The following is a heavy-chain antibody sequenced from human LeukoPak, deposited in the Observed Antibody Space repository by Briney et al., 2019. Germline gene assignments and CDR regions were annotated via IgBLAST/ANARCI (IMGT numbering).Heavy chain of an antibody. Sequence: GGSLRLSCAASGFTISSTYINWVRQSPGKGLEWVSIMYSGGDTYYADSVKGRFTISRDNAKNSLYLQMNSLRAEDTAVYYCARDSEYYDSSGYYYTWYGMDVWGQGTTVTVSS. J-gene: IGHJ6*02. D-gene: IGHD3-22*01. CDR2: MYSGGDT. CDR3: ARDSEYYDSSGYYYTWYGMDV. CDR1: GFTISSTY. V-gene: IGHV3-53*01.